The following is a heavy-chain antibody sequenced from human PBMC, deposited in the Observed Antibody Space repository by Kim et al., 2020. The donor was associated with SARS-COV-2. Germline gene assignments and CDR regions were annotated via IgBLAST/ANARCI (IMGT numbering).Heavy chain of an antibody. D-gene: IGHD5-18*01. CDR1: GFTFSSYA. V-gene: IGHV3-30*04. Sequence: GGSLRLSCAASGFTFSSYAMHWVRQAPGKGLEWVAVISYDGSNKYYADSVKGRFTISRDNSKNTLYLQMNSLRAEDTAVYYCARGRRKWIQLWSPPFDYGGQGTLVTVSS. CDR2: ISYDGSNK. CDR3: ARGRRKWIQLWSPPFDY. J-gene: IGHJ4*02.